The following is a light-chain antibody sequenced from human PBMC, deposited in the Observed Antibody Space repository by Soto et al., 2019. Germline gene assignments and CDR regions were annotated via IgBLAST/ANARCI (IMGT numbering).Light chain of an antibody. CDR3: SSYTSSSTYV. J-gene: IGLJ1*01. V-gene: IGLV2-14*01. Sequence: ALTQPASVSGSPGQSIAISCTGTSSDVGGYDYVSWYQQHPGKAPKLMIYDVSNRPSGVSNRFSGSKSDNTASLTISGLQAEDEADYYCSSYTSSSTYVFGTGTKVTVL. CDR2: DVS. CDR1: SSDVGGYDY.